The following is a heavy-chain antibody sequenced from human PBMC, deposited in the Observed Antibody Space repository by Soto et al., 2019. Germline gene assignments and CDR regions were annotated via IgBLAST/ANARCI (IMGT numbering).Heavy chain of an antibody. J-gene: IGHJ4*02. CDR3: ARHVGNSPPGS. CDR1: GGSISSSNYH. CDR2: MYYSGST. D-gene: IGHD1-26*01. Sequence: QLQLQESGPGLVKPSETLSLTCTVSGGSISSSNYHWGWIRQPPGKGLEWIGSMYYSGSTYYNPSLKSRVTISVDTSKNQFSLKLTSVTAADTAVYPCARHVGNSPPGSWGQGTLVTVSS. V-gene: IGHV4-39*01.